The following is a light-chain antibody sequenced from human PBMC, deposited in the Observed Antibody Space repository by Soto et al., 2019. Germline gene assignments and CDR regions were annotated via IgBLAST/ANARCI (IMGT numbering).Light chain of an antibody. CDR2: EVS. J-gene: IGLJ3*02. CDR1: SSDVGGYNY. V-gene: IGLV2-14*01. Sequence: QSALTQPASVSGSPGQSITISCTGTSSDVGGYNYVSWYQQHPGKAPKLMIYEVSNRPSGVYNRFSGSKSGNTASLTISGLQAEDEADYYCSSYTSSSFFWVFGGGTKLTVL. CDR3: SSYTSSSFFWV.